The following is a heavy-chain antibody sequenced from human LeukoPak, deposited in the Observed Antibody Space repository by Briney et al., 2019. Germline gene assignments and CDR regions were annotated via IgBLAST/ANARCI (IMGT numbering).Heavy chain of an antibody. Sequence: GGSLRLSCAVSGFTFSDSWMHWVRQAPGKGLVWVSRINSDGSITAYADSVKGRFAISRDNAKNTLYLQMNSLRAEDTGVYYCTRADEYGGNTLWGQGTLVTVSS. D-gene: IGHD4-23*01. V-gene: IGHV3-74*01. CDR3: TRADEYGGNTL. J-gene: IGHJ4*02. CDR1: GFTFSDSW. CDR2: INSDGSIT.